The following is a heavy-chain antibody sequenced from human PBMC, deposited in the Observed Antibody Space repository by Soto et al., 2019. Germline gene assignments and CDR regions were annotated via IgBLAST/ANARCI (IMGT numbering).Heavy chain of an antibody. J-gene: IGHJ4*02. D-gene: IGHD3-10*01. Sequence: PGGSLRLSCTTSGFTFSSYGMHWFRQAPGRGLEWLALISNDGNNKYYVDSVKGRFTISRDNSKNTLYLQMDSLRAEDTAVYYCAKGEVRGIIPSYFDYWGLGTLVTVSS. V-gene: IGHV3-30*18. CDR3: AKGEVRGIIPSYFDY. CDR1: GFTFSSYG. CDR2: ISNDGNNK.